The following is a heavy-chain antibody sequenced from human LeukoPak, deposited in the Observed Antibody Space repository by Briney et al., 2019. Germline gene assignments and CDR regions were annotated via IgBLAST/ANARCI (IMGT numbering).Heavy chain of an antibody. D-gene: IGHD3-10*01. J-gene: IGHJ4*02. CDR1: GVSISSYY. Sequence: SETLSLTCTVSGVSISSYYWSWIRQPPGKGLEWIGYIYYSGSTNYNPSLKSRVTISVDTSKNQFSLKLSSVTAADTAVYYCARVNPDGSGSSLDYWGQGTLVTVSS. CDR2: IYYSGST. CDR3: ARVNPDGSGSSLDY. V-gene: IGHV4-59*01.